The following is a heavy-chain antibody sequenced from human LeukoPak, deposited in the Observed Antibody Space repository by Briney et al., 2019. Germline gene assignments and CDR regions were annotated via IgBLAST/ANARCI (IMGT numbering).Heavy chain of an antibody. V-gene: IGHV1-2*02. CDR2: INPNSGGT. D-gene: IGHD3-10*01. CDR1: GYTFTTYG. CDR3: ARGMVRGVITDY. J-gene: IGHJ4*02. Sequence: ASVKVSCKASGYTFTTYGITWVRQAPGQGLEWMGWINPNSGGTNYAQKFQGRVTMTRDTSISTAYMELSRLRSDDTAVYYCARGMVRGVITDYWGQGTLVTVSS.